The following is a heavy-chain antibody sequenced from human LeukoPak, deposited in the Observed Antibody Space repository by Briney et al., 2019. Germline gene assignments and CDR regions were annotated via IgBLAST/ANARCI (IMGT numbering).Heavy chain of an antibody. CDR1: GGSLSSGGYY. CDR2: IYYSGST. CDR3: ARARREGFGEFFVLRTRYYFDY. V-gene: IGHV4-31*03. Sequence: PSETLSLTCTVSGGSLSSGGYYWSWVRQHPGKGLEWIGYIYYSGSTYYNPSLKSRVTISVDTSKNQFSLKLSSVTAADTAVYYCARARREGFGEFFVLRTRYYFDYWGQGTLVTVSS. J-gene: IGHJ4*02. D-gene: IGHD3-10*01.